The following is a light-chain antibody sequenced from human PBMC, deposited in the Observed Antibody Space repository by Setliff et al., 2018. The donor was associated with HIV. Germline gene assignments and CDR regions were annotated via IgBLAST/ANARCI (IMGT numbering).Light chain of an antibody. Sequence: NFMLTQPHSVSESPGKPVTISCTRSRGSIASNYVPWYQQRPGSSPMSVMYEDNQRHSGVPDRFSGSIDSSPNSASLTIXXXKTEDEADYYCQSYDNDNLGVFGGGTK. J-gene: IGLJ3*02. CDR2: EDN. CDR3: QSYDNDNLGV. V-gene: IGLV6-57*01. CDR1: RGSIASNY.